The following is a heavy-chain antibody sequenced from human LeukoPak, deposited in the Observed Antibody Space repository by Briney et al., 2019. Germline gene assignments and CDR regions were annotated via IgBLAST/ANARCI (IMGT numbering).Heavy chain of an antibody. J-gene: IGHJ4*02. D-gene: IGHD6-13*01. V-gene: IGHV4-39*01. CDR3: ARRGGTAAGNYFDY. Sequence: PSETLSLTCTVSGGSISTSSYYWGWIRQPPGKGLEWIGNIYYSGSTHYNPSLKSRVTTSIDTSKNQFSLEVSSVTAADTAVYFCARRGGTAAGNYFDYRGQGILVTVSS. CDR1: GGSISTSSYY. CDR2: IYYSGST.